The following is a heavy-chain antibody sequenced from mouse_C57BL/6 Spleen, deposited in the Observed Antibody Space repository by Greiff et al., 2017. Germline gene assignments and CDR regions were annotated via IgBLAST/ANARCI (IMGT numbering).Heavy chain of an antibody. J-gene: IGHJ1*03. V-gene: IGHV1-18*01. CDR2: INPNNGGT. CDR1: GYTFTDYN. CDR3: ARERYYGRGYFDV. D-gene: IGHD1-1*01. Sequence: DVKLQESGPELVKPGASVKIPCKASGYTFTDYNMDWVKQSHGKSLEWIGDINPNNGGTIYNQKFKGKATLTVDKSSSTAYIELRSLTSEDTAVYYCARERYYGRGYFDVWGTGTTVTVSS.